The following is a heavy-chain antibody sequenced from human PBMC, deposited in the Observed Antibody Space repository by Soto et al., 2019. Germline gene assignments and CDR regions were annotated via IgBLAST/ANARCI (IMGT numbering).Heavy chain of an antibody. CDR2: IGTAGDT. CDR3: ARRGAGSTNYYYGMDV. Sequence: GSLRLSCAASGFTFSSYDMHWVRQATGKGLEWVSAIGTAGDTYYPGSVKGRFTISRENAKNSLYLQMNSLRAEDTAVYYCARRGAGSTNYYYGMDVWGQGTTVTV. J-gene: IGHJ6*02. V-gene: IGHV3-13*01. D-gene: IGHD2-15*01. CDR1: GFTFSSYD.